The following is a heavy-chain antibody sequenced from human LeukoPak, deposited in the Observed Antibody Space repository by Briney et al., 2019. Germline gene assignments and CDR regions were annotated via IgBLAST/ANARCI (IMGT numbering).Heavy chain of an antibody. CDR1: GYTFTSNY. CDR2: IYPRDGST. J-gene: IGHJ4*02. D-gene: IGHD1-26*01. CDR3: ATAEWELLRGAYFDY. V-gene: IGHV1-46*01. Sequence: ASVKVSCKASGYTFTSNYIHWVRQAPGQGLEWMGMIYPRDGSTSYAQKFQGRVTMTEDTSTDTAYMELSSLRSEDTAVYYCATAEWELLRGAYFDYWGQGTLVTVSS.